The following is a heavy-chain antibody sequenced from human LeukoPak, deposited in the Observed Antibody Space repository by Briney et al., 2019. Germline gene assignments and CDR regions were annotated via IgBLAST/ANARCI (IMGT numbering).Heavy chain of an antibody. CDR3: GSYYYGSGSYNGAFDY. J-gene: IGHJ4*02. CDR2: ISSSSTYI. CDR1: GFTFSSYN. Sequence: PGGSLRLSCAASGFTFSSYNMNWVRQAPGKGLEWLSSISSSSTYIFYADSVKGRFTISRDNAKNSLYLQMNSLRAEDTAVYYCGSYYYGSGSYNGAFDYWGQGSLVTVSS. D-gene: IGHD3-10*01. V-gene: IGHV3-21*06.